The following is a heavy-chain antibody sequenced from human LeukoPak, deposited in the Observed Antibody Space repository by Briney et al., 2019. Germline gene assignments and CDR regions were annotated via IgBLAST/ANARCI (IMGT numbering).Heavy chain of an antibody. CDR1: GFTVSSNY. J-gene: IGHJ6*03. CDR2: IHKNAIT. CDR3: ARSLRVRGVPDYMDV. V-gene: IGHV3-53*01. D-gene: IGHD3-10*01. Sequence: GGSLRLSCAASGFTVSSNYMTWVRQAPGKGLEWVSVIHKNAITYYADTVKGRFTISRDNSKNMLYLQMNRLRAEDTAVYYCARSLRVRGVPDYMDVWGKGTTVTVSS.